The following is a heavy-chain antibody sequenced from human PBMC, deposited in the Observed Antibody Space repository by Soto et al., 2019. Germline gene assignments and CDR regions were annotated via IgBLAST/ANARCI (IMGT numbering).Heavy chain of an antibody. J-gene: IGHJ6*02. D-gene: IGHD2-8*01. CDR2: INPKSGGT. V-gene: IGHV1-2*04. CDR3: ARGDSTDCSNGVCSFFYNHDMDV. Sequence: ASVKVSCKASGYSFTDYHIHWVRQAPGQGLEWLGRINPKSGGTSTAQKFQGWVTVTTDTSISTASMELTRLTSDDTAIYYCARGDSTDCSNGVCSFFYNHDMDVWGQGTTVTVSS. CDR1: GYSFTDYH.